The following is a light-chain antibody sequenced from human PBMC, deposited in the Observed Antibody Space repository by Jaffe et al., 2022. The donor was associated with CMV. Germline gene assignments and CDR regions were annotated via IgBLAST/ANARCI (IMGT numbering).Light chain of an antibody. Sequence: SYELTQPPSVSVSPGQTATITCSGDKLGSKYACWYQQRPGQSPVLVIYQDNQRPSGIPERFSGSNSGNTATLTISETQTVDEADYYCQTWDNNTYVFGTGTKVTVL. CDR3: QTWDNNTYV. J-gene: IGLJ1*01. CDR1: KLGSKY. V-gene: IGLV3-1*01. CDR2: QDN.